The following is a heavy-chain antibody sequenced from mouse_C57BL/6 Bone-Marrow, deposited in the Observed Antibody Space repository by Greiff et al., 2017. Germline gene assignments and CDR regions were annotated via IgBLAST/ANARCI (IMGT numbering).Heavy chain of an antibody. D-gene: IGHD2-4*01. CDR3: ARWDYSDDDFYV. Sequence: QVQLQQPGAELVKPGASVKLSCKASGYTFTSYWMHWVKQRPGQGLEWIGMIHPNSGSTNYNEKFKSKATLPVDKSSSTAYMQLSSLTSEESAVYYCARWDYSDDDFYVWGTGTTVTVSS. V-gene: IGHV1-64*01. CDR2: IHPNSGST. J-gene: IGHJ1*03. CDR1: GYTFTSYW.